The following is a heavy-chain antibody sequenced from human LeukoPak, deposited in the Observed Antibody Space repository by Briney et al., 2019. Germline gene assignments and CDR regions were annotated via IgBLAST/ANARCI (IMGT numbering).Heavy chain of an antibody. J-gene: IGHJ4*02. Sequence: PGGSLRLSCAASGFTFSSYAMSWVRQAPGKGLQWVSVISGSDGSTYYADSVKGRFTISRDNSKNTLYLQMNSLRAEDTAVYYCLGGYSYGPIDYWGQGTLVTVSS. D-gene: IGHD5-18*01. CDR2: ISGSDGST. CDR3: LGGYSYGPIDY. V-gene: IGHV3-23*01. CDR1: GFTFSSYA.